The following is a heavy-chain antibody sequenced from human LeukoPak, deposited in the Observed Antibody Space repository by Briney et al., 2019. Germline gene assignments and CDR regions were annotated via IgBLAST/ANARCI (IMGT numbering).Heavy chain of an antibody. V-gene: IGHV4-59*01. J-gene: IGHJ4*02. D-gene: IGHD1-26*01. CDR2: MHYSGGA. CDR1: GGSITSYY. Sequence: NPSETLSLTCTVSGGSITSYYWSWVRQPPGQGLGWIGYMHYSGGATYYPSLKSRVAMSIDASKNQYSLKLSSVSAADTAVYYCARDIRVVGATHYFDQRGQGTLVTVSS. CDR3: ARDIRVVGATHYFDQ.